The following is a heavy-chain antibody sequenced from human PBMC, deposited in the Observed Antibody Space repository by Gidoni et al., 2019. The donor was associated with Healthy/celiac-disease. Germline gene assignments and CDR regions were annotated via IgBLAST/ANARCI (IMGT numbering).Heavy chain of an antibody. Sequence: QVQLVESWGGVVQPGGSLRRSCSASAVTSSSYGMLWVGQAPGKGKVGVAVIWYYGSNKYYSATVKGRFPISRENSKNTLYLQMNSLRAEDTGVYYCARDGGSSSFYFDDWGQGTLVTVSS. J-gene: IGHJ4*02. CDR1: AVTSSSYG. D-gene: IGHD6-6*01. V-gene: IGHV3-33*01. CDR2: IWYYGSNK. CDR3: ARDGGSSSFYFDD.